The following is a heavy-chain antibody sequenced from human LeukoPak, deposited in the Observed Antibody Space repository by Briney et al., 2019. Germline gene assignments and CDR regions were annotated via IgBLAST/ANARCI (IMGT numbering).Heavy chain of an antibody. Sequence: SETLSLTCAVSGYSISSDYYWGWVRQPRGKGLEWIGSIYHSGSTYYNLSLKSRVTMSVDTSKNQFSLKLSSVTVADTAVYFCARSSVGATVQYYFDYWDQGTLVTVSA. CDR1: GYSISSDYY. V-gene: IGHV4-38-2*01. J-gene: IGHJ4*02. CDR3: ARSSVGATVQYYFDY. D-gene: IGHD1-26*01. CDR2: IYHSGST.